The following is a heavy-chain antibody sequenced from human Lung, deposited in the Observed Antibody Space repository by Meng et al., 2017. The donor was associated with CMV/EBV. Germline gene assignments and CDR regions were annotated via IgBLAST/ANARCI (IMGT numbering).Heavy chain of an antibody. CDR1: GFTFSSYS. CDR3: ARVYCSRGSCSFDY. Sequence: SCAASGFTFSSYSVNWVRQAPGKGLEWVSSISSNSKYIFYADSVKGRFTISRDNSKNALHLQMNSLRDEDTALYYCARVYCSRGSCSFDYLGQGTLVTVSS. V-gene: IGHV3-21*01. D-gene: IGHD2-15*01. CDR2: ISSNSKYI. J-gene: IGHJ4*02.